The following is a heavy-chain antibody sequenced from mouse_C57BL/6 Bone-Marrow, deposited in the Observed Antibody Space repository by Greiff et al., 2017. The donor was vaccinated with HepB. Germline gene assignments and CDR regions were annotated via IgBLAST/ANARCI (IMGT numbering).Heavy chain of an antibody. CDR2: IDPSDSYT. D-gene: IGHD3-2*02. CDR3: ARRQLRLPFAY. Sequence: QVQLQQPGAELAKPGASVKLSCKASGYTFTSYWMQWVKQRPGQGLEWIGEIDPSDSYTNYNQKFKGKATLTVDTSSSTAYMQLSSLTSEDSAVYYCARRQLRLPFAYWGQGTLVTVSA. CDR1: GYTFTSYW. J-gene: IGHJ3*01. V-gene: IGHV1-50*01.